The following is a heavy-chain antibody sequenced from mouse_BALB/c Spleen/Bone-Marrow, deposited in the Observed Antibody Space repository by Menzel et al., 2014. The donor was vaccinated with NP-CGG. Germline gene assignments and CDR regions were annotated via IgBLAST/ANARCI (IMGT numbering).Heavy chain of an antibody. CDR3: ARSGDYGQFDY. J-gene: IGHJ2*01. CDR1: GYTFTSYW. V-gene: IGHV1-7*01. Sequence: QVQLQQPGTELAKPGASVKMSCKASGYTFTSYWMHWVKQRPGQGLEWIGYINPSTGYTEFYQNFKDKATLTADKSSSTAYMQLSSQTSEDSAVYYCARSGDYGQFDYWGQGTTLTVSS. D-gene: IGHD2-4*01. CDR2: INPSTGYT.